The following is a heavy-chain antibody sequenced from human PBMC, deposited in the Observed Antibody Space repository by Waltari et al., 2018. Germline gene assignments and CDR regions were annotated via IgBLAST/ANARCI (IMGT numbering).Heavy chain of an antibody. V-gene: IGHV4-59*01. D-gene: IGHD6-13*01. J-gene: IGHJ1*01. Sequence: QVQLQESGPGLVKPSETLSLTCTVSGGSISSYYWRWIRQPPGKGLEWIGYIYYSGSTNYNPSLKSRVTISVDTSKNQFSLKLSSVTAADTAVYYCARVFGRGSSWEYFQHWGQGTLVTVSS. CDR1: GGSISSYY. CDR3: ARVFGRGSSWEYFQH. CDR2: IYYSGST.